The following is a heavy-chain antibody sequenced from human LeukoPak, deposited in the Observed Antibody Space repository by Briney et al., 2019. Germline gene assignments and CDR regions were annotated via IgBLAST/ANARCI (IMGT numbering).Heavy chain of an antibody. CDR2: INSDGSST. D-gene: IGHD5-18*01. Sequence: GGFLRLSCAASGFTFSSYWMHWVRQAPGKGLVWVSRINSDGSSTSYADSVKGRFTISRDNAKNTLYLQMNSLRAEDTAVYYCARDLPDSYGPEGNWYFDLWGRGTLVTVSS. V-gene: IGHV3-74*01. CDR3: ARDLPDSYGPEGNWYFDL. J-gene: IGHJ2*01. CDR1: GFTFSSYW.